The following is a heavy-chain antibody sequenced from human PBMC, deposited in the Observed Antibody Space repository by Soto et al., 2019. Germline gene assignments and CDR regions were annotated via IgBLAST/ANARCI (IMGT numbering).Heavy chain of an antibody. Sequence: GGSLRLSCAASGFTFSSYFMHWVRQAPGKGLEWVAVIWYDGSNKYYADSVKGRFTISRGNSKNTLYLQMNSLRAEDTAVYYCARDHALGYSYGYYFDYWGQGTLVTVSS. CDR1: GFTFSSYF. V-gene: IGHV3-33*01. CDR2: IWYDGSNK. D-gene: IGHD5-18*01. CDR3: ARDHALGYSYGYYFDY. J-gene: IGHJ4*02.